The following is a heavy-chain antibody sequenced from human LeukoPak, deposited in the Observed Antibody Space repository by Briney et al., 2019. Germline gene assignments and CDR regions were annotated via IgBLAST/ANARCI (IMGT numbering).Heavy chain of an antibody. CDR3: ARDLMGATWGYFDY. J-gene: IGHJ4*02. Sequence: PGGSPRLSCAASGFTFSSYSMNWVRQAPGKGLEWVSSISSSSSYIYYADSVKGRFTISRDNAKNSLYLQMNSLRAEDTAVYYCARDLMGATWGYFDYWGQGTLVTVSS. V-gene: IGHV3-21*01. CDR1: GFTFSSYS. CDR2: ISSSSSYI. D-gene: IGHD1-26*01.